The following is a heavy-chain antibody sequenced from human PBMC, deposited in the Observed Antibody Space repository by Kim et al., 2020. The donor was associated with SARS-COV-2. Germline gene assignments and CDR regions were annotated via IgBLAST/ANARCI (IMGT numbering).Heavy chain of an antibody. J-gene: IGHJ6*02. CDR3: AKDVCMSTSCPYNYYYGMDV. D-gene: IGHD2-2*01. CDR2: ISADGDVT. CDR1: GFRFDEYA. Sequence: GGSLRLSCEASGFRFDEYAMHWVRQAPGKGLEWVSLISADGDVTYYGDSVKGRFIISRDNSKNSLYLQMNSLRTEDTSFYYCAKDVCMSTSCPYNYYYGMDVWGRGTTVSVS. V-gene: IGHV3-43*02.